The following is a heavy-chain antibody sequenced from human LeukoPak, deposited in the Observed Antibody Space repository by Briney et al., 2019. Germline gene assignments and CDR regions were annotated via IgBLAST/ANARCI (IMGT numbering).Heavy chain of an antibody. CDR2: IYSGGST. V-gene: IGHV3-66*01. CDR1: GFTVSSNY. D-gene: IGHD3-22*01. Sequence: PGGSLRLSCAASGFTVSSNYMSWVRQAPGKGLEWVSVIYSGGSTYYADSVKGRFTISRDNSKSTLYLQMNSLRAEDTAVYYCARDHDSSDDHNFDYWGQGTLVTVSS. CDR3: ARDHDSSDDHNFDY. J-gene: IGHJ4*02.